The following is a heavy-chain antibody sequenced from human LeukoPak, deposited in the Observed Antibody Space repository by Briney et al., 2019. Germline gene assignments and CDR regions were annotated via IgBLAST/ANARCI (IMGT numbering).Heavy chain of an antibody. J-gene: IGHJ4*02. CDR2: IYYSGST. D-gene: IGHD1-26*01. Sequence: SETLSLTCTVSGGSISSSSYYWGWIRQPPGKGLEWIGSIYYSGSTYYNPSLKSRVTISVDTSKNQFSLKLSSVTAADTAVYYCANASYSGSWEWGQGTLVTVSS. CDR1: GGSISSSSYY. CDR3: ANASYSGSWE. V-gene: IGHV4-39*01.